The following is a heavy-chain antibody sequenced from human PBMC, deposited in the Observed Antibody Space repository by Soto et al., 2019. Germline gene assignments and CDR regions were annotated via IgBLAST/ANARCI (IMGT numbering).Heavy chain of an antibody. CDR1: GFTFSSYS. Sequence: GGSLRLSCAASGFTFSSYSMNWVRQAPGKGLEWVSYISSSSSTIYYADSVKGRFTISRDNAKNSLYLQMNSLRDEDTAVYYCARDRVAVAGTPRYFQHWGQGTLVTVSS. D-gene: IGHD6-19*01. CDR3: ARDRVAVAGTPRYFQH. CDR2: ISSSSSTI. V-gene: IGHV3-48*02. J-gene: IGHJ1*01.